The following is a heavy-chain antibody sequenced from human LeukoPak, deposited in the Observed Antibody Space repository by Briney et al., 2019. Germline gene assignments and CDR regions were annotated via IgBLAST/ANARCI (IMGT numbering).Heavy chain of an antibody. CDR3: ARDQGIAAAGLDY. CDR2: IYYSGST. D-gene: IGHD6-13*01. V-gene: IGHV4-59*12. J-gene: IGHJ4*02. CDR1: GGSISSYY. Sequence: SETLSLTCTVSGGSISSYYWSWIRQPPGRGLEWIGYIYYSGSTYYNPSLKSRVTISVDTSKNQFSLKLSSVTAADTAVYYCARDQGIAAAGLDYWGQGTLVTVSS.